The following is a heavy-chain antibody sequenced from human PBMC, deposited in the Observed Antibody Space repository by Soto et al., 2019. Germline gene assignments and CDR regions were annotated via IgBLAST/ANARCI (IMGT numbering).Heavy chain of an antibody. CDR3: ARSRCGSSTSCYIGGMDV. V-gene: IGHV1-69*13. J-gene: IGHJ6*02. CDR1: GGTFSSCA. Sequence: GASVKVSCKASGGTFSSCAISWVRQAPGQGLEWMGGIIPIFGTANYAQKFQGRVTITADESTSTAYMELSSLRSEDTAVYYCARSRCGSSTSCYIGGMDVWGQGTTVTVSS. D-gene: IGHD2-2*02. CDR2: IIPIFGTA.